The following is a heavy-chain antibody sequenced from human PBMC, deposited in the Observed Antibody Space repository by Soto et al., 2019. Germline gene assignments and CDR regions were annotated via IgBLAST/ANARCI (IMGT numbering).Heavy chain of an antibody. D-gene: IGHD4-4*01. CDR3: AKGHSDSFGNYDYFGMDV. J-gene: IGHJ6*02. CDR2: STCAGGST. V-gene: IGHV3-23*01. Sequence: QLLESGGGLVQPGGSLRLSCAASGFTFNNYGMSWVRQAPWKGLELIGASTCAGGSTYNADSVKGRFSMSRDNSKKTVYLQLDSLRVEDTAVYYCAKGHSDSFGNYDYFGMDVWGQGPTVTVSS. CDR1: GFTFNNYG.